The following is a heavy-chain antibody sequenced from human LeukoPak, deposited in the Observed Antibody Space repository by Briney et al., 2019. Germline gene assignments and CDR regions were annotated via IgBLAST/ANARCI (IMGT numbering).Heavy chain of an antibody. CDR1: GYTFTGYD. CDR2: MNPNSGNT. J-gene: IGHJ6*03. CDR3: ARVAASSSWSSYYYYMDV. V-gene: IGHV1-8*03. D-gene: IGHD6-13*01. Sequence: GASVKVSCKASGYTFTGYDINWVRQATGQGLGWMGWMNPNSGNTGYAQKFQGRVTITRNTSISTAYMELSSLRSEDTAVYYCARVAASSSWSSYYYYMDVWGKGTTVTVSS.